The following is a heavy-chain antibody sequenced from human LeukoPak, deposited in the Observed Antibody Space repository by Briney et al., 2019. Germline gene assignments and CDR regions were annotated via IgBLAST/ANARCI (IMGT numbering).Heavy chain of an antibody. CDR2: ISGNGGNT. CDR1: GFSFSSYA. D-gene: IGHD2-2*01. V-gene: IGHV3-23*01. CDR3: AKEGRYCSSTSCYLDY. J-gene: IGHJ4*02. Sequence: PGGSLRLSCAASGFSFSSYAMSWVRQAPGRTLEWVSTISGNGGNTYYADSVKGRFTISRDNSKNTLYLQMNSLRAEDTAVYYCAKEGRYCSSTSCYLDYWGQGTLVTVSS.